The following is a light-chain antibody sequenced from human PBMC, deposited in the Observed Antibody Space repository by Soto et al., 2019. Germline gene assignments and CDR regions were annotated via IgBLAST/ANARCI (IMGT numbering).Light chain of an antibody. CDR3: QQYGSSGT. Sequence: EIVLTQSPASRSLSVGERATLSCRASQSVTRYLAWYQKKPGQAPRLLIYDASNRATGIPARFSGSGSGTDFTLTISRLEPEDFAVYYCQQYGSSGTFGQGTKV. J-gene: IGKJ1*01. CDR2: DAS. V-gene: IGKV3-11*01. CDR1: QSVTRY.